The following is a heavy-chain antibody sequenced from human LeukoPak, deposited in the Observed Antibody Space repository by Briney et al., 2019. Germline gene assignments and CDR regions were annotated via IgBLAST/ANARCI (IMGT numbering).Heavy chain of an antibody. J-gene: IGHJ4*02. Sequence: GASVKVSCKASGGTFSSYAISWARQAPGQGLEWMGWINPNSGGTNYAQKFQGRVTMTRDTSISTAYMELSRLRSDDTAVYYCARGRQRPGYFDYWGQGTLVTVSS. CDR3: ARGRQRPGYFDY. V-gene: IGHV1-2*02. CDR2: INPNSGGT. CDR1: GGTFSSYA.